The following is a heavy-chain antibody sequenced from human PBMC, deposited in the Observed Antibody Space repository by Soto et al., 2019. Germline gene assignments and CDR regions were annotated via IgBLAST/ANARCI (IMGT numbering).Heavy chain of an antibody. J-gene: IGHJ6*02. Sequence: VRLSCAASGFTFSSNDMNWVRQAPGKGLEWVGRTRNKANSYTTEYAASVKGRSTISRDDSKNSLYLQMNSLKTEDTAVYYCARWIVATMGYGMDVWGQGTTVTVSS. CDR1: GFTFSSND. CDR2: TRNKANSYTT. CDR3: ARWIVATMGYGMDV. D-gene: IGHD5-12*01. V-gene: IGHV3-72*01.